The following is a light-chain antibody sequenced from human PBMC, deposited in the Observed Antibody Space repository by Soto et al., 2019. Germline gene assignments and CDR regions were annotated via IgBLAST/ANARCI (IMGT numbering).Light chain of an antibody. CDR2: AVS. V-gene: IGKV3-15*01. CDR3: LQDNNWPRT. CDR1: RGVNTY. Sequence: EIVMMQSPATLSVSPRERATLSCSASRGVNTYLDWYQQKPGQAPRLLIHAVSTRATGVPARFSGSGSGTDFTLTVSSVQSEDFVVYYCLQDNNWPRTFGQGTKVDIK. J-gene: IGKJ1*01.